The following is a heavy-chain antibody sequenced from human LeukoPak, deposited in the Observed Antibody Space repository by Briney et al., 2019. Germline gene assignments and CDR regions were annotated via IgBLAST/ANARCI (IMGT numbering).Heavy chain of an antibody. V-gene: IGHV3-74*01. CDR3: ARESGVVVTSI. D-gene: IGHD2-21*02. CDR2: INSDGSST. Sequence: PGGSLRLSCAASGFTFSSYWMHWVRQAPGKGLVWVSRINSDGSSTSYADSVKGRFTISRGNAKNTLYLQMNSLRAEDTAVYYCARESGVVVTSIWGQGTMVTVSS. J-gene: IGHJ3*02. CDR1: GFTFSSYW.